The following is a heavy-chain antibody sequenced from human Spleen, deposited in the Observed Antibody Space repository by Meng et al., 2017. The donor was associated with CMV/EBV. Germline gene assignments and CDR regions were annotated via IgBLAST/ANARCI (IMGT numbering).Heavy chain of an antibody. D-gene: IGHD2-2*01. J-gene: IGHJ4*02. CDR3: AREASTGCYDY. CDR1: GFTVINNY. V-gene: IGHV3-53*01. CDR2: IYTAGSGGIT. Sequence: AVSGFTVINNYMGWVRQAPGKGLEWVSVIYTAGSGGITYYADSVRGRFTISRDNSKNTIYLQMSSLRAEDAAVYYCAREASTGCYDYWGQGTLVTVSS.